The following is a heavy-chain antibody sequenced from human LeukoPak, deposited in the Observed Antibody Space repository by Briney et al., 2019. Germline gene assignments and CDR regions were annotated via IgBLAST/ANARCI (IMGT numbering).Heavy chain of an antibody. CDR2: ITGDRGST. Sequence: GGSLRLSCAASGFTFSSYCMHWVRQAPGKGLVWVSRITGDRGSTSYAHTLKGRVTISRDNATNTRYLQMNSLRAEDTAVYYCASDRGGWSFWGQGTMVTVPS. CDR3: ASDRGGWSF. D-gene: IGHD1-26*01. V-gene: IGHV3-74*01. CDR1: GFTFSSYC. J-gene: IGHJ3*01.